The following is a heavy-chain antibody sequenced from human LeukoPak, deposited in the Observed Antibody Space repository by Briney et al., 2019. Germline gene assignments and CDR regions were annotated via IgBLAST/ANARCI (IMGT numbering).Heavy chain of an antibody. CDR3: ARLMTEGDAFDF. J-gene: IGHJ3*01. Sequence: ASVKVSCKASGYTFTGYFMHWLRQAPGQGPECMGWIDPKSGGTKYAQNFQGRVTMTRDTSISTAYMELSGLRSDDTAVYFCARLMTEGDAFDFWGQGTMVTVSS. V-gene: IGHV1-2*02. CDR2: IDPKSGGT. CDR1: GYTFTGYF.